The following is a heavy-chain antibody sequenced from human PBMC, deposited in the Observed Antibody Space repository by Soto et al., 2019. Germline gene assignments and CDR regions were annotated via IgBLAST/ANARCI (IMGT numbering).Heavy chain of an antibody. D-gene: IGHD6-13*01. CDR2: IFSNDEK. Sequence: QVTLKESGPVLVKPTETLTLTCTVSGFSLSNARMGVSWIRQPPGKALEWLAHIFSNDEKSYSTSLKSRLTISKHTSKSQVVLTMTNMDPVDTATYYWARLSSSWSYNWFDPWGQGTLVTVSS. CDR3: ARLSSSWSYNWFDP. CDR1: GFSLSNARMG. J-gene: IGHJ5*02. V-gene: IGHV2-26*01.